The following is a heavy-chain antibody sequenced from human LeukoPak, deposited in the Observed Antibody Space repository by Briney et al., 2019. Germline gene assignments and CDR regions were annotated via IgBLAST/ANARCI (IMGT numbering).Heavy chain of an antibody. CDR1: GFTFTDYY. J-gene: IGHJ1*01. D-gene: IGHD2-15*01. Sequence: GGSVKVSCAASGFTFTDYYLHWVRQAPGQGLEWMGWINPNSGATTYAQTSKGRFTITRDTSISTSYMELSRLRSEARASIFCGTRKALWGEGTLLT. CDR2: INPNSGAT. CDR3: GTRKAL. V-gene: IGHV1-2*02.